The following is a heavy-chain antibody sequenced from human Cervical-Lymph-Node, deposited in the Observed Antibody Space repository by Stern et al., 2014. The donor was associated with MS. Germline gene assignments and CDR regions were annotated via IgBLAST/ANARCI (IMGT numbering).Heavy chain of an antibody. CDR2: ISWNSDKI. CDR3: AKDRTSSSWGVDY. CDR1: GFNFGDYG. Sequence: EVQLEESGGGLVQPGRSLRLSCAASGFNFGDYGMHWVRQAPGKGLEWVSGISWNSDKIVYAESGKGRFTISRDNAKDSLYLQMDSLRVEDTALYYCAKDRTSSSWGVDYWGQGTLVTVSS. J-gene: IGHJ4*02. V-gene: IGHV3-9*01. D-gene: IGHD6-19*01.